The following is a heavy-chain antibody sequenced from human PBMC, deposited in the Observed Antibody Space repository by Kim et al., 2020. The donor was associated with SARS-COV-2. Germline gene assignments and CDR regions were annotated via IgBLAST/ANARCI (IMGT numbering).Heavy chain of an antibody. CDR1: GFKFSDYG. CDR2: VWFDGKQK. J-gene: IGHJ5*02. CDR3: ARDQYANGLNWFDP. D-gene: IGHD2-2*01. V-gene: IGHV3-33*01. Sequence: GGSLRLSCSASGFKFSDYGIHWVRQAPVQALEWVAVVWFDGKQKFYADSVKGRFTISRDNSKNTSYLQMNSLRVDDTAVYYCARDQYANGLNWFDPWGQGTRVTVTS.